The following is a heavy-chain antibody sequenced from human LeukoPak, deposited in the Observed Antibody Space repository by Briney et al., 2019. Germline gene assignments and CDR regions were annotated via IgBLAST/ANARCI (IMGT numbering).Heavy chain of an antibody. V-gene: IGHV1-69*04. CDR1: GGTFSSYA. CDR2: IIPILGIA. D-gene: IGHD3-22*01. CDR3: ARGVSSGRYEGYDSSGYLDRFDY. J-gene: IGHJ4*02. Sequence: ASVKVSCKASGGTFSSYAISWVRQAPGQGLEWMGRIIPILGIANYAQKFQGRVTITADKSTSTAYMELSSLRSEDTAVYYCARGVSSGRYEGYDSSGYLDRFDYWGQGTLVTVSS.